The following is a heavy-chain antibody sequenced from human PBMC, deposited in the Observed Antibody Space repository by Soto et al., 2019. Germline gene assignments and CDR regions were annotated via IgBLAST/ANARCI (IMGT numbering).Heavy chain of an antibody. Sequence: SETLSLTCAVSGGSISSSNWWSWVRHPPGKGLEWIGEIYHSGSTNYNPSLKSRVTISVDKSKNQFSLKLSSVTAADTALYYCARDGQTGIYCSSTSCPEDYYGMDVWGQGTTVTVSS. CDR3: ARDGQTGIYCSSTSCPEDYYGMDV. J-gene: IGHJ6*02. CDR2: IYHSGST. V-gene: IGHV4-4*02. CDR1: GGSISSSNW. D-gene: IGHD2-2*01.